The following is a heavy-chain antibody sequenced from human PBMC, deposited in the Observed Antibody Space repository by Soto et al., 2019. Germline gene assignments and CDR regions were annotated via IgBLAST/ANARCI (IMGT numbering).Heavy chain of an antibody. V-gene: IGHV3-23*01. Sequence: GGSLRLSCAASGFTFSTYAMSWVRQAPGKGLEWFSAIGGSSGSTYYADSVKGRFTISRDNSKNTLYLQMNSLRAEDTAVYYCAKDGQQHLASYFDYWGQGTLVTVSS. D-gene: IGHD6-13*01. J-gene: IGHJ4*02. CDR2: IGGSSGST. CDR3: AKDGQQHLASYFDY. CDR1: GFTFSTYA.